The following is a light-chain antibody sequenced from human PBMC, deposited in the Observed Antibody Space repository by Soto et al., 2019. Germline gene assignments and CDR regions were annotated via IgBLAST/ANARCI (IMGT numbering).Light chain of an antibody. CDR3: TSYGGSNNHG. V-gene: IGLV2-8*01. CDR1: SSDVGGYNY. Sequence: QSVLTQPPSASGSPGQSVTISCTGTSSDVGGYNYVSWYQQHPGKAPKLMIYEVSKRPSGVPDRFSRSKSGNTASLTVSGLQAEDEADYYCTSYGGSNNHGVGSGTKVTVL. CDR2: EVS. J-gene: IGLJ1*01.